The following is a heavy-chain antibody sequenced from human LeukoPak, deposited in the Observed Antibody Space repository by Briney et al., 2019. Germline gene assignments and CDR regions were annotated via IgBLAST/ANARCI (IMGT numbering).Heavy chain of an antibody. CDR2: IYYSGST. CDR3: ARLIAAADYYFDY. D-gene: IGHD6-13*01. CDR1: GGSISSYY. J-gene: IGHJ4*02. Sequence: SETLSLTCTVSGGSISSYYWSWIRQPPGKGLEWIGYIYYSGSTNYNPSLKSRATISVDTSKNQFSLKLSSVTAADTAVYYCARLIAAADYYFDYWGQGTLVTVSS. V-gene: IGHV4-59*01.